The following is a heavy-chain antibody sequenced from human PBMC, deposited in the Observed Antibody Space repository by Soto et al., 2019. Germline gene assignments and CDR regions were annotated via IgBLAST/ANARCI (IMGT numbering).Heavy chain of an antibody. CDR1: GFTVSSNY. V-gene: IGHV3-53*01. CDR2: IYSGGST. CDR3: ATQYSYANDAFDI. Sequence: GGSLRLSCAASGFTVSSNYMSWVRQAPGNGLEWVSVIYSGGSTYYADSVKGRFTISRDNSKNTLYLQMNSLRAEDTAVYYCATQYSYANDAFDIWGQGTMVTVSS. D-gene: IGHD5-18*01. J-gene: IGHJ3*02.